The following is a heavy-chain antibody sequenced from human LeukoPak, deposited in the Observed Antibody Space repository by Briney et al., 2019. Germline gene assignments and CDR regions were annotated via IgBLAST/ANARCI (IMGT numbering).Heavy chain of an antibody. CDR3: AKDINFWSGYSDY. CDR2: ISGSGGST. Sequence: GRSLRLSCAASGFTFSSYAMSWVRQAPGKGLEWVSAISGSGGSTYYADSVKGRFTISRDNSKNTLYLQMNSLRAEDTAVYYCAKDINFWSGYSDYWGQGTLVTVSS. CDR1: GFTFSSYA. J-gene: IGHJ4*02. D-gene: IGHD3-3*01. V-gene: IGHV3-23*01.